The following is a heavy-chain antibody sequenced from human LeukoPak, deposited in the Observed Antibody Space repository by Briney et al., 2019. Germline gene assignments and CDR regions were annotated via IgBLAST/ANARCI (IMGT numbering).Heavy chain of an antibody. Sequence: LRLSCVASGFPFSSYWMTWIRQPPGRGLEWIGYIYSSGSTYYNPSLKSRVTISVDTSKNQFSLKLSSVTAADTAVYYCARENGYGVSEYWGQGTLVTVSS. CDR1: GFPFSSYW. CDR3: ARENGYGVSEY. V-gene: IGHV4-30-4*08. D-gene: IGHD4-17*01. J-gene: IGHJ4*02. CDR2: IYSSGST.